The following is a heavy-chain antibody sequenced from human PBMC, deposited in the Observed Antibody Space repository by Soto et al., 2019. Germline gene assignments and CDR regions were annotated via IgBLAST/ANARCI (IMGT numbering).Heavy chain of an antibody. V-gene: IGHV3-30*18. J-gene: IGHJ4*02. CDR2: ISYDGSDE. CDR1: GFTFSSFG. D-gene: IGHD2-2*01. Sequence: QVQLVESGGGVVQPRRSLRLSCAASGFTFSSFGMHWVRQAPGKGLEWVALISYDGSDEYYRDSVKGRFTISRDNSKNTLFLQVNSLRPEDTAVYYCAKDTSPGVSASSSDYWGQGALVTVSS. CDR3: AKDTSPGVSASSSDY.